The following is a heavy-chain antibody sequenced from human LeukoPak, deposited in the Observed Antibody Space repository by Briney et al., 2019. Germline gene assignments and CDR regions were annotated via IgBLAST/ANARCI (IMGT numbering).Heavy chain of an antibody. CDR2: INTDGSST. V-gene: IGHV3-74*01. Sequence: GSLRLSCAASGFTFSTYWMHWVRQAPGKGLVWVSRINTDGSSTSYADSVKGRFTISRDNAKNTLYLQMNSLRAEDTAVYYCARSQSSGWYGGFDYWGQGTLVTVSS. CDR1: GFTFSTYW. D-gene: IGHD6-19*01. CDR3: ARSQSSGWYGGFDY. J-gene: IGHJ4*02.